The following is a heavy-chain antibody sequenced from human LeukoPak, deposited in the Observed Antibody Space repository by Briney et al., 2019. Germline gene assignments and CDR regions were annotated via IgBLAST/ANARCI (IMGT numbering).Heavy chain of an antibody. J-gene: IGHJ4*02. CDR2: INPSGGST. Sequence: ASVKVSCKASEYTFTSYYMHWVRQAPGQGLEWMGIINPSGGSTSYAQKFQGRVTMTRDTSTSTVYMELSSLRSEDTAVYYCARGPVLRFLEWLPPVGDNLDYWGQGTLVTVSS. V-gene: IGHV1-46*01. CDR3: ARGPVLRFLEWLPPVGDNLDY. D-gene: IGHD3-3*01. CDR1: EYTFTSYY.